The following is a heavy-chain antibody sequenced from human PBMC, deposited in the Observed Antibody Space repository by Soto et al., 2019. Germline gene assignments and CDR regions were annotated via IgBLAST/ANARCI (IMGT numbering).Heavy chain of an antibody. CDR2: INHSGSS. V-gene: IGHV4-34*01. CDR3: ARMAGPWYFDL. J-gene: IGHJ2*01. Sequence: PSETLSLTSAVHGGSFSGFYWTWIRQPPGKGLEWIGEINHSGSSNYNPPLKSRVTMSLDTSRNQFSLSLNSVTAADTAVYYCARMAGPWYFDLWGRGTLVTVSS. CDR1: GGSFSGFY.